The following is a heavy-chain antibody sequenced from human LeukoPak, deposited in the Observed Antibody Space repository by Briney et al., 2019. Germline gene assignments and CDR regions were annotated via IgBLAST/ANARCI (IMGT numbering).Heavy chain of an antibody. CDR2: ISSGGSPI. CDR1: GFTFSDYY. Sequence: GGSLRLSCAASGFTFSDYYMSWIRQAPGKGLEWVSYISSGGSPIYYADSVKGRFTISRDNAKNSLYLQMNSLRAEDTAVYYCVRAVPAAILGAFDIWGQGTMVTVSS. D-gene: IGHD2-2*02. J-gene: IGHJ3*02. CDR3: VRAVPAAILGAFDI. V-gene: IGHV3-11*04.